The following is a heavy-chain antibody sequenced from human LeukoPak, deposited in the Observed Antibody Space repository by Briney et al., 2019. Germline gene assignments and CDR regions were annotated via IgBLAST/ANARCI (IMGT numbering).Heavy chain of an antibody. V-gene: IGHV3-30*03. CDR1: GFTFSAYG. CDR2: ISYDGSNK. Sequence: PGGSLRLSCAASGFTFSAYGMHWVRQAPGKGLEWVAVISYDGSNKYYADSVRGRFTISRDNSKNTLYLQMNSLRAEDTAVYYCARERPTYYYDYGMGVWGQGTTVTVSS. J-gene: IGHJ6*02. CDR3: ARERPTYYYDYGMGV.